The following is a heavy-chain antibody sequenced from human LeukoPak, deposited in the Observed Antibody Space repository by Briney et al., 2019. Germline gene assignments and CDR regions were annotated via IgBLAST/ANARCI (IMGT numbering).Heavy chain of an antibody. V-gene: IGHV1-2*04. CDR3: ARARASYTLLDAFDI. D-gene: IGHD1-26*01. CDR2: INPNSGGT. J-gene: IGHJ3*02. CDR1: GYTFTGYY. Sequence: ASVKVSCKASGYTFTGYYMHWVRQAPGQGLEWMGWINPNSGGTNYAQKFQGWVTMTRDTSISTAYMELSRLRSDDTAVYYCARARASYTLLDAFDIWGQGTMVTVSS.